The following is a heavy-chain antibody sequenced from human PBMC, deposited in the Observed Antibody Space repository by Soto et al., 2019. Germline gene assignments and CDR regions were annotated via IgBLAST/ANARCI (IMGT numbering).Heavy chain of an antibody. CDR1: GFTFSNYN. V-gene: IGHV3-21*01. D-gene: IGHD4-17*01. Sequence: EVHLVESWGGLVTPGGSLRLSCEGSGFTFSNYNMNWVRQAPGEGREWVSSISGTSISTRYADSVQGRFTISRDNAKRSLYLQMNSLTPEDTAIYYCVREFAYGDYWGQGILVTVSS. CDR3: VREFAYGDY. CDR2: ISGTSIST. J-gene: IGHJ4*02.